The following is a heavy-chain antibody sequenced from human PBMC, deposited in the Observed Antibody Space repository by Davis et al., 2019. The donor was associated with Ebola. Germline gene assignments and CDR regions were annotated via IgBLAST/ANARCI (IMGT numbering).Heavy chain of an antibody. D-gene: IGHD6-19*01. J-gene: IGHJ6*04. CDR1: GDSVSSGG. V-gene: IGHV6-1*01. Sequence: PSETLSLTCVISGDSVSSGGWNWIRQSPSRGLEWLGRTYYKSKWYNDYSVSVKSRITINPDTSKNQFSLQLNSVTPEDTAVYYCARGWLRSGMDVWGKGTTVTVSS. CDR2: TYYKSKWYN. CDR3: ARGWLRSGMDV.